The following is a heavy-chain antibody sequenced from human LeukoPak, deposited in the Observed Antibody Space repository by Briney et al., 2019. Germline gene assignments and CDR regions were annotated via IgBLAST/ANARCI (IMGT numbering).Heavy chain of an antibody. CDR3: ARDFCSGGSCYRWFDP. CDR1: GGTFSSYA. D-gene: IGHD2-15*01. CDR2: IIPILGIA. J-gene: IGHJ5*02. V-gene: IGHV1-69*04. Sequence: SGNVSCKASGGTFSSYAISWERQAPGQGLGWMGRIIPILGIANYAQKFQGRVTITADKSTSTAYMELSSLRSEDTAVYYCARDFCSGGSCYRWFDPWGQGTLVTVSS.